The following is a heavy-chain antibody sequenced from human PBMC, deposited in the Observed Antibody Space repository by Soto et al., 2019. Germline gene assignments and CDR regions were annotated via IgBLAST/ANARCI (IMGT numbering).Heavy chain of an antibody. CDR1: GYTFTDYY. V-gene: IGHV1-2*04. J-gene: IGHJ5*02. CDR3: ALLPDTAMVTA. Sequence: GASVKVSCKASGYTFTDYYIHWLRQAPGQGLEWMGWINPYSGDTNYAQKFQGWVTMTRDTSISTAYMELSRLRSDDTAVYYCALLPDTAMVTAWGQGTLVTVSS. D-gene: IGHD5-18*01. CDR2: INPYSGDT.